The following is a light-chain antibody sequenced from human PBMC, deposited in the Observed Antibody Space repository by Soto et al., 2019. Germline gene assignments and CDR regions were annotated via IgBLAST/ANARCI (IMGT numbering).Light chain of an antibody. V-gene: IGLV1-47*01. CDR1: SSNIGSNY. Sequence: QSVLTQPPSASGTPGQRVTISCSGSSSNIGSNYVYWYHQLPGTAPKLLIYRNNQRPSGVPDRFSGSKSGTSASLAISGLGSEVGGDYYWPAGEDRLGGVVFGGGTKLPVL. CDR3: PAGEDRLGGVV. CDR2: RNN. J-gene: IGLJ2*01.